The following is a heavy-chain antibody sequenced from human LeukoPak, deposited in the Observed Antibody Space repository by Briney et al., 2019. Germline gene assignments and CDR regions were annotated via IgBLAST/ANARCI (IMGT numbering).Heavy chain of an antibody. D-gene: IGHD3-22*01. CDR1: GYTFTGYY. CDR3: ATYYYDSSGYYEDY. CDR2: IIPIFGTA. J-gene: IGHJ4*02. Sequence: KVSCKASGYTFTGYYMHWVRQAPGQGLEWMGGIIPIFGTANYAQKFQGRVTITADESTSTAYMELSSLRSEDTVVYYCATYYYDSSGYYEDYWGQGTLVTVSS. V-gene: IGHV1-69*01.